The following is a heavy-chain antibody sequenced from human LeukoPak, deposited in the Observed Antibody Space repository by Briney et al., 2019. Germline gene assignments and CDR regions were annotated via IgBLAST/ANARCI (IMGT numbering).Heavy chain of an antibody. D-gene: IGHD1-26*01. Sequence: SETLSLTCTVSGYSISSGYYWGWIRQPPGKGLEWIGSIYYSGSTYYNPSLKSRVTISADTSKNQFSLKLSSVTAADTAVYYCARRSIVGAAPFDYWGQGTLVTVSS. CDR2: IYYSGST. V-gene: IGHV4-38-2*02. J-gene: IGHJ4*02. CDR3: ARRSIVGAAPFDY. CDR1: GYSISSGYY.